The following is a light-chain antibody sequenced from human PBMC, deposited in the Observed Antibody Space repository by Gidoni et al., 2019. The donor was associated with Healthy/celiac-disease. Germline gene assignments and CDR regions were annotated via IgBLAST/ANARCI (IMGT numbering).Light chain of an antibody. J-gene: IGLJ1*01. CDR2: DVS. CDR1: SSDVGGYNY. CDR3: SSYTSSSTPYV. V-gene: IGLV2-14*01. Sequence: QSALPPPASVSGSPGQSITISCTGTSSDVGGYNYVSWYHQHPGKAPKLMIYDVSNRPSGVSNRFSGSKSGNTASLTISGLQAEDEADYYCSSYTSSSTPYVFGTGTKVTVL.